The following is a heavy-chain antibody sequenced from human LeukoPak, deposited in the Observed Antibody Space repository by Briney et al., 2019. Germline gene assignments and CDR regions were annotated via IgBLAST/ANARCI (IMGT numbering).Heavy chain of an antibody. Sequence: PGGSLRLSCAASRFTFSSYNMNWVRQAPGKGLEWISHISASSGTIYYADSVKGRFTISRDNAKDSLYLQMNSLRAEDTAVYYCARDWYYYDSSGFDYWGQGTLVTVSS. CDR1: RFTFSSYN. V-gene: IGHV3-48*04. CDR2: ISASSGTI. CDR3: ARDWYYYDSSGFDY. D-gene: IGHD3-22*01. J-gene: IGHJ4*02.